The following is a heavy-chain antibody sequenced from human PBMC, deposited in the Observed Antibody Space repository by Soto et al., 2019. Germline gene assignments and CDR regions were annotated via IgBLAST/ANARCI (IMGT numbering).Heavy chain of an antibody. CDR2: IRSKANNYAT. CDR3: TRHALQYCGGDCYLLPYFDL. J-gene: IGHJ2*01. CDR1: GVSFSGSA. V-gene: IGHV3-73*01. D-gene: IGHD2-21*02. Sequence: GGSLRLSCAAAGVSFSGSAMHWVRQASGKGLEWVGRIRSKANNYATAYAASVKGRFTISRDDSKNTAYLQMNSLKTEDTAVYYCTRHALQYCGGDCYLLPYFDLWGRGTLVTVSS.